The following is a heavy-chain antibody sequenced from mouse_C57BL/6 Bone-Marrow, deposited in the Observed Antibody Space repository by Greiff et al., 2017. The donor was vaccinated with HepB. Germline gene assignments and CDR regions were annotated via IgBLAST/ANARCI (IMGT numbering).Heavy chain of an antibody. CDR1: GFTFSSYG. V-gene: IGHV5-6*02. J-gene: IGHJ1*03. D-gene: IGHD1-1*01. CDR3: ARRGYGSSHWYFDV. CDR2: IRSGGSYT. Sequence: EVMLVESGGDLVKPGGSLKLSCAASGFTFSSYGMSWVRQTPDKRLEWVATIRSGGSYTYYPDSVKGRFTISRDNAKNTLYLQMSSLKSEDTAMYYCARRGYGSSHWYFDVWGTGTTVTVSS.